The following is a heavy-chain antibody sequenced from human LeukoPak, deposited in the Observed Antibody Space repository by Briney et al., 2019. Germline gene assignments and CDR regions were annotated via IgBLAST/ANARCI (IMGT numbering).Heavy chain of an antibody. D-gene: IGHD2-2*01. J-gene: IGHJ6*02. CDR3: VRVEIGTYHGMDV. V-gene: IGHV3-74*01. CDR1: GFTLSNYW. Sequence: GGSLRLSCAASGFTLSNYWMHWVRQAPGEGLVWVSRIKTDGTITNYADSVKGRFTISRDNAKNTLYLQTNSLRVEDTAVYYCVRVEIGTYHGMDVWGQGTTVTVSS. CDR2: IKTDGTIT.